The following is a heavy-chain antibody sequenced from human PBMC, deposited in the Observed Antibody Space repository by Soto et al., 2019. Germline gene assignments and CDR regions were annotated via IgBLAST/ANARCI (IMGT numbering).Heavy chain of an antibody. V-gene: IGHV3-23*01. CDR2: ISGSGGST. D-gene: IGHD3-22*01. CDR1: GFTFSSYE. CDR3: AKHVLRDYYDSSGYWEGGAFDI. Sequence: GGSLRLSCAASGFTFSSYEMNWVRQAPGKGLEWVSAISGSGGSTYYADSVKGRFTISRDNSKNTLYLQMNSLRAEDTAVYYCAKHVLRDYYDSSGYWEGGAFDIWGKGTMVTVSS. J-gene: IGHJ3*02.